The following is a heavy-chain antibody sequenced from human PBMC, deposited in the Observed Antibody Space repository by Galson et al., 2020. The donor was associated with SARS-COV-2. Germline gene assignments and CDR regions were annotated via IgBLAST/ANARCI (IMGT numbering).Heavy chain of an antibody. CDR1: GYTFTRYA. V-gene: IGHV7-4-1*02. CDR2: SNTNTGNP. J-gene: IGHJ6*03. CDR3: ARAEEGIVVVPAAIGRDYYYYMDV. D-gene: IGHD2-2*01. Sequence: ASVKVSCKASGYTFTRYAMNWVRQAPGQGLEWMGWSNTNTGNPTYAQGFTGRFVFSLDTSVSTAYLQISSLKAEDTAVYYCARAEEGIVVVPAAIGRDYYYYMDVWGKGTTVTVSS.